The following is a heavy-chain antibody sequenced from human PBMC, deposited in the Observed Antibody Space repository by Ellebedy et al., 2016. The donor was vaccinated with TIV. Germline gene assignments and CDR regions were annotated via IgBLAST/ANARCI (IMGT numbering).Heavy chain of an antibody. D-gene: IGHD3-9*01. CDR1: GGTFSSYA. CDR3: ARIDWLGPNWFDP. Sequence: AASVKVSCKASGGTFSSYAISWVRQAPGQGLEWMGWISAYNGNTNYAQKLQGRVTMTTDTSTSTAYMELRSLRSDDTAVYYCARIDWLGPNWFDPWGQGTLVTVSS. V-gene: IGHV1-18*01. J-gene: IGHJ5*02. CDR2: ISAYNGNT.